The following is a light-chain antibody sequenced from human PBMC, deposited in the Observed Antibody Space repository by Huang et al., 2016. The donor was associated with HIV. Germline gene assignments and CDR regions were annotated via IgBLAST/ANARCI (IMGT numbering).Light chain of an antibody. Sequence: EIVMTQSRATLSVSPGEKATLSCRASQNINNKLAWYQQTPGQAPRPLIYGASTRATGFPARFSGSGSGTEFTLTISSLQSEDFALYYCQQYNSWPPLTFGGGTKVEIK. CDR2: GAS. V-gene: IGKV3-15*01. J-gene: IGKJ4*01. CDR1: QNINNK. CDR3: QQYNSWPPLT.